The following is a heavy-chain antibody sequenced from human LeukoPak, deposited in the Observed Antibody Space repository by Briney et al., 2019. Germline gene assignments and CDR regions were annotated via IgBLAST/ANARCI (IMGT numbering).Heavy chain of an antibody. CDR3: ARERSLLLIPATNGPYYYMDV. D-gene: IGHD2-8*01. CDR1: DRSISSASYY. CDR2: MSIVGSG. V-gene: IGHV4-61*09. Sequence: SETLSLTCTVSDRSISSASYYWSWIRQPAGKGLEWIGHMSIVGSGNYNPSLKSRVTMSVDTSKNQFSLILRSVTAADTAMYYCARERSLLLIPATNGPYYYMDVWGKGATVTISS. J-gene: IGHJ6*03.